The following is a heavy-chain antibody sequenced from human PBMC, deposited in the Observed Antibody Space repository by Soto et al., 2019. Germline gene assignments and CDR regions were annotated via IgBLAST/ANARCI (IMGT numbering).Heavy chain of an antibody. CDR3: AREVNLRYSSSTYYYYYGMDV. D-gene: IGHD6-6*01. V-gene: IGHV3-21*01. CDR1: GFTFSSYS. CDR2: ISSSSSYI. Sequence: GGSLRLSCAASGFTFSSYSMNWVRQAPGKGLEWVSSISSSSSYIYYADSVKGRFTISRDNAKNSLYLQMNSLRAEDTAVYYCAREVNLRYSSSTYYYYYGMDVWGQGTTVTASS. J-gene: IGHJ6*02.